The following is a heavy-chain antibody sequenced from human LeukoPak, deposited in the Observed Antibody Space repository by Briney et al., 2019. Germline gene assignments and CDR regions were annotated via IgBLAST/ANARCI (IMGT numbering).Heavy chain of an antibody. CDR2: ISWNSGSV. V-gene: IGHV3-9*01. J-gene: IGHJ4*02. CDR1: GFTFHNYV. CDR3: ARVGKAMGTFDY. Sequence: GGSLRLSCAAYGFTFHNYVMHWVRQAPGKGLEWVSGISWNSGSVGYADSVKGRFTISRDNAKNSLYLQMNSLRAEGTAVYYCARVGKAMGTFDYWGQGTLVTVSS. D-gene: IGHD5-18*01.